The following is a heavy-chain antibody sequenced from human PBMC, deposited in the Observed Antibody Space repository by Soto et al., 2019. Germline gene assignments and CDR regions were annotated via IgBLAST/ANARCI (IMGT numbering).Heavy chain of an antibody. V-gene: IGHV4-59*01. Sequence: PSETLSLTCTVSGGSISSYYWSWIRQPPGKGLEWIGYIYYSGSTNYNPSLKSRVTISVDTSKNQFSLKLSSVTAADTAVYYCARDKWSSGYYTRYYYYGMDVWGQGTTVTVSS. CDR1: GGSISSYY. J-gene: IGHJ6*02. CDR2: IYYSGST. CDR3: ARDKWSSGYYTRYYYYGMDV. D-gene: IGHD3-22*01.